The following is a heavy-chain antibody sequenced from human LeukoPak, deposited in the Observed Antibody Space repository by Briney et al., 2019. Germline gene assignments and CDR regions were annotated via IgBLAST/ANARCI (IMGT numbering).Heavy chain of an antibody. CDR3: ARRPCGGDCYSHWYFDL. Sequence: PSETLSLTCTVSGGSISSGDYYWSWIRQPPGKGLEWIGYIYYSGSTYYNPSLKSRVTISVDTSKNQFSLKLSSVTAADTAVYYCARRPCGGDCYSHWYFDLWGRGTLVTVSS. CDR1: GGSISSGDYY. CDR2: IYYSGST. V-gene: IGHV4-30-4*01. D-gene: IGHD2-21*02. J-gene: IGHJ2*01.